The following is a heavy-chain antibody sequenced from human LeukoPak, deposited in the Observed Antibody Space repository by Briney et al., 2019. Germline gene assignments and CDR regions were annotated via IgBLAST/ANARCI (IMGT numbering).Heavy chain of an antibody. Sequence: ASVKVSCKASGYTFTGPYIHWVRQAPGQGLEWMGWINPNSGGTNYAQKFQGRVTMTRDTSISTAYMELSRLRSDDTAVYYCARRVTGITVAGTVAWFDPRGQGTLVTVSS. V-gene: IGHV1-2*02. D-gene: IGHD6-19*01. CDR2: INPNSGGT. J-gene: IGHJ5*02. CDR1: GYTFTGPY. CDR3: ARRVTGITVAGTVAWFDP.